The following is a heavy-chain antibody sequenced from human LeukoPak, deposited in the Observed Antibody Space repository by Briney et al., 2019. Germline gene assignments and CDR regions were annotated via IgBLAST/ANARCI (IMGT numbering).Heavy chain of an antibody. CDR3: AKAKHGYGSGSYSKVTFDY. Sequence: GGSLRLSCAASGFTFSSYSMSWVRQAPGKGLEWVANIKQDGSEKNYVGSVKGRFTIARDNAKNSLYLQMNSLRAEDTAVYYCAKAKHGYGSGSYSKVTFDYWGQGTLVTVSS. CDR2: IKQDGSEK. J-gene: IGHJ4*02. D-gene: IGHD3-10*01. CDR1: GFTFSSYS. V-gene: IGHV3-7*01.